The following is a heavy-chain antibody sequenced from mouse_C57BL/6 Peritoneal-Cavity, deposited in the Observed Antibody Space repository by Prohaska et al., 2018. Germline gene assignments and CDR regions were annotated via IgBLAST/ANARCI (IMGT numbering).Heavy chain of an antibody. Sequence: EVQLQQSGPELVKPGASVKISCKASGYTFTDYYMNWVKQSHGKSLEWIGDINPNNCCTSYNQKFKGKATLTVDKSSSTADMELRSLTSEDSAGYYSARSGLPWFAYWGQGTLVTVSA. J-gene: IGHJ3*01. V-gene: IGHV1-26*01. CDR2: INPNNCCT. CDR1: GYTFTDYY. D-gene: IGHD2-2*01. CDR3: ARSGLPWFAY.